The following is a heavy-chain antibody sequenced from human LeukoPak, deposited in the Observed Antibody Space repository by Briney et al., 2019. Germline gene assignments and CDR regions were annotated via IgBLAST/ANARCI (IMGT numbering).Heavy chain of an antibody. J-gene: IGHJ4*02. CDR3: ARDNSGSYPKFDY. Sequence: GGSLRLSCAASGFTFSDYSMNWVRQAPGKGLEWVAVISYDGSNKYYADSVKGRFTISRDNSKNTLYLQMNSLRAEDTAVYYCARDNSGSYPKFDYWGQGTLVTVSS. CDR1: GFTFSDYS. D-gene: IGHD1-26*01. CDR2: ISYDGSNK. V-gene: IGHV3-30*03.